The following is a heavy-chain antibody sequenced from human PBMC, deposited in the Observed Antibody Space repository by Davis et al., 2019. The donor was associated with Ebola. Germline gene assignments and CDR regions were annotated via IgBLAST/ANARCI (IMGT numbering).Heavy chain of an antibody. V-gene: IGHV3-66*03. CDR2: IHSYGST. Sequence: GGSLRLSCAVSGLTVSSNYMSWVRQAPGKGLEWVSVIHSYGSTYYADSVKGRFTISRDNSKNTLYLQMNSLRAEDTAVYYCAIIAVAGTWYFDLWGRGTLVTVSS. J-gene: IGHJ2*01. CDR3: AIIAVAGTWYFDL. D-gene: IGHD6-19*01. CDR1: GLTVSSNY.